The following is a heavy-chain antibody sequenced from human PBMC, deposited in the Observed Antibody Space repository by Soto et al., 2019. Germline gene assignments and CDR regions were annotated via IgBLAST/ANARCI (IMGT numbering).Heavy chain of an antibody. CDR2: IIPIFGTA. J-gene: IGHJ6*02. CDR1: GGTFSSYA. D-gene: IGHD3-3*01. Sequence: QVQLVQSGAEVKKPGSSVKVSCKASGGTFSSYAISWVRQAPGQGLEWMGGIIPIFGTANYAQKFQGRVTITADKSTSTAYMELSSLRSEDTAVYYCARARYDFSPGVHPSYYYYYGMDVWGQGTTVTVSS. CDR3: ARARYDFSPGVHPSYYYYYGMDV. V-gene: IGHV1-69*06.